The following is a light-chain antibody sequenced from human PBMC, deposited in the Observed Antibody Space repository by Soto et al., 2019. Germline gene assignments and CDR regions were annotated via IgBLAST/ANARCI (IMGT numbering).Light chain of an antibody. Sequence: QSVLTQPASVSGSPGQSITISCTGTSSDVGGYNYVSWYQQYPGKAPKLLMYVVDNRPSGVSSRFSGSKSGNTASLTISGPQSEDGAENYGHPFTNSNPFFFGSGT. CDR2: VVD. V-gene: IGLV2-14*01. J-gene: IGLJ1*01. CDR3: HPFTNSNPFF. CDR1: SSDVGGYNY.